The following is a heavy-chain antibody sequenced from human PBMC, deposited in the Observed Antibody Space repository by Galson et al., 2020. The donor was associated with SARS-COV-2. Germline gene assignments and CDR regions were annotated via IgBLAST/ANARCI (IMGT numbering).Heavy chain of an antibody. Sequence: GESLKISCAASGFTFSSYAMHWVRQAPGKGLEWVAVISYDGSNKYYADSVKGRFTISRDNSKNTLYLQMNSLRAEDTAVYYCASTGFIAALHYWGQGTLVTVSS. J-gene: IGHJ4*02. D-gene: IGHD6-13*01. CDR2: ISYDGSNK. V-gene: IGHV3-30-3*01. CDR1: GFTFSSYA. CDR3: ASTGFIAALHY.